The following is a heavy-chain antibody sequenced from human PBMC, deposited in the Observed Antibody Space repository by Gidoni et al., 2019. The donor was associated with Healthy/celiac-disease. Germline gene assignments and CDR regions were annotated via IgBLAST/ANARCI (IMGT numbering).Heavy chain of an antibody. V-gene: IGHV3-23*01. CDR2: ISGSGGST. CDR3: AKDQDTYYYDSSGYCSFDY. J-gene: IGHJ4*02. Sequence: EVQLLESGGGLVQPGGSLRLSCAASGFTFSRYAMSWVRQAPGKGLEWVSAISGSGGSTYYADSVKGRFTISRDNSKNTLYLQMNSLRAEDTAVYYCAKDQDTYYYDSSGYCSFDYWGQGTLVTVSS. D-gene: IGHD3-22*01. CDR1: GFTFSRYA.